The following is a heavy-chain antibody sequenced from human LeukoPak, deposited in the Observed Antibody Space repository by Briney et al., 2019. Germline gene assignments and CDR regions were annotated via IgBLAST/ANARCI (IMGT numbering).Heavy chain of an antibody. V-gene: IGHV3-48*03. J-gene: IGHJ4*02. CDR1: GFTFSSYA. CDR2: ISSSGKTI. Sequence: GGSLRLSCAASGFTFSSYAMSWVRQAPGKGLEWVSYISSSGKTIYYADSTKGRFTVSIDNAKNSLYLQMNSLRAEDTAVYYCATTSIAAAVPGCFDYWGQGTLVTV. CDR3: ATTSIAAAVPGCFDY. D-gene: IGHD6-13*01.